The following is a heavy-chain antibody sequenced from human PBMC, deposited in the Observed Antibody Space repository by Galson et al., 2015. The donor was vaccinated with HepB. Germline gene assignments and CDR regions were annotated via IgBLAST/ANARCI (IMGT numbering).Heavy chain of an antibody. D-gene: IGHD1-26*01. CDR2: ISWNSGSI. V-gene: IGHV3-9*01. J-gene: IGHJ4*02. Sequence: SLRLSCAASGFTFDGYAMHWVRQAPGKGLEWVSGISWNSGSIGYADSVKGRFTISRDNAKNSLYLQMNSLRAEDTALYYCAKSRASSIVGATTRFDYWGQGTLVTVSS. CDR1: GFTFDGYA. CDR3: AKSRASSIVGATTRFDY.